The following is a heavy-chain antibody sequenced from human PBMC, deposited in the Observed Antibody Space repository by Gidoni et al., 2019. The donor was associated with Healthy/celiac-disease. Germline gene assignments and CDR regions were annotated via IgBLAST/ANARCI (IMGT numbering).Heavy chain of an antibody. D-gene: IGHD3-10*01. J-gene: IGHJ6*02. CDR3: AKVIGRRGSGNYYYYGMDV. V-gene: IGHV3-23*01. Sequence: EVQLLESGGGLVQPGGSLRLSCAASGFTFSSYAMSWVRQAPGKGLEWVSAISGSGGSTYYADSVKGRFTISRDNSKNTLYLQMNSLRAEDTAVYYCAKVIGRRGSGNYYYYGMDVWGQGTTVTVSS. CDR2: ISGSGGST. CDR1: GFTFSSYA.